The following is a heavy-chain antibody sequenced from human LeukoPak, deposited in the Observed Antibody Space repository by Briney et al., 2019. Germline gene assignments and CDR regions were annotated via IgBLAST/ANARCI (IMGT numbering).Heavy chain of an antibody. CDR1: GFTFDDYA. V-gene: IGHV3-9*01. CDR3: AKSRTTIAVAGILNY. D-gene: IGHD6-19*01. CDR2: ISWNSGSI. J-gene: IGHJ4*02. Sequence: GGSLRLSCAASGFTFDDYAMHWVRQAPGKGLEWVSGISWNSGSIGYADSVKGRFTISRDNAKNSLYLQMNSLRAEDTALYYCAKSRTTIAVAGILNYWGQGTLVTVSS.